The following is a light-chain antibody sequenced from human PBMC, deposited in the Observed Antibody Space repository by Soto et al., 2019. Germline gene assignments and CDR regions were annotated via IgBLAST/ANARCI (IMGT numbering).Light chain of an antibody. CDR2: GAS. CDR1: QSVSSN. V-gene: IGKV3-15*01. J-gene: IGKJ1*01. CDR3: QPYNNWPSWT. Sequence: EIVMTQSPATLSVSPGERATLSCRASQSVSSNLAWYQQKPGQAPRLLIYGASTRATGIPARFSGSGSGTEFTITISSLQSEDFAIYYCQPYNNWPSWTFGQGTKVEIK.